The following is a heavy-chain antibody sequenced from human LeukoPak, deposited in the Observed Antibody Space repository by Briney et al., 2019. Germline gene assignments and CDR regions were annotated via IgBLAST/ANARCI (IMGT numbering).Heavy chain of an antibody. CDR2: ISSSGSTI. Sequence: LSLTCTVSGGSISSYYMSWIRQAPGKGLEWVSYISSSGSTIYYADSVKGRFTISRDNAKNSLYLQMNSLRAEDTAVYYCARCFYGSGSYPFFDYWGQGTLVTVSS. D-gene: IGHD3-10*01. V-gene: IGHV3-11*01. J-gene: IGHJ4*02. CDR3: ARCFYGSGSYPFFDY. CDR1: GGSISSYY.